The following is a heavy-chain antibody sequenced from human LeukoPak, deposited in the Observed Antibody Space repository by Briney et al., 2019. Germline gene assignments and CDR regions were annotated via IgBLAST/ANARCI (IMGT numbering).Heavy chain of an antibody. CDR1: GFTFSSYG. Sequence: GGSLRLSCAASGFTFSSYGMHWVRQAPGKGLEWVAVIWYDGSNKYYADSVKGRFTISRDNSKNTLYLQMNSLRAEDTAVYYCARGDSGYDLARFDYWGQGTLVTVSS. J-gene: IGHJ4*02. V-gene: IGHV3-33*01. CDR3: ARGDSGYDLARFDY. D-gene: IGHD5-12*01. CDR2: IWYDGSNK.